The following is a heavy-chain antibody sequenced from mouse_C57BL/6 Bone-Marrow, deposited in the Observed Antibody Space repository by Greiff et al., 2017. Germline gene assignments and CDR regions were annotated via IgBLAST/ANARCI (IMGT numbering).Heavy chain of an antibody. CDR1: GFTFSSYG. CDR2: ISSGGSYT. CDR3: AWDWYFYV. D-gene: IGHD4-1*01. J-gene: IGHJ1*03. Sequence: DVMLVESGGDLVKPGGSLKLSCAASGFTFSSYGMSWVRQTPDKRLEWVATISSGGSYTYYPDSVKGRFTISRDNAKNTLYLQMSSLKSEDTAMYYCAWDWYFYVWGTGTTVTVSS. V-gene: IGHV5-6*02.